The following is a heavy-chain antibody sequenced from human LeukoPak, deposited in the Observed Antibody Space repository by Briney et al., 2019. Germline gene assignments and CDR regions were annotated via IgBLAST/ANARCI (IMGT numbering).Heavy chain of an antibody. CDR1: GFTFSRYA. J-gene: IGHJ4*02. CDR3: VKDGSGSYYTYYFDY. Sequence: GGSLKLSCSASGFTFSRYAMHWVRQAPGKGLEYVSAISSNGGSTYYADSVKGRFTISRGNSKNTLYLQMSSLRAGDTAVYYCVKDGSGSYYTYYFDYWGQGTLVTVSS. CDR2: ISSNGGST. V-gene: IGHV3-64D*06. D-gene: IGHD3-10*01.